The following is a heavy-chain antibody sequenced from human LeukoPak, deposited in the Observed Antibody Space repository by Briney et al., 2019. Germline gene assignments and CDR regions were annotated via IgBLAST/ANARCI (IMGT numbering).Heavy chain of an antibody. V-gene: IGHV4-30-2*01. CDR3: GRGGIAAAASGIDY. J-gene: IGHJ4*02. Sequence: SQTLSLTCVVSGGSISSGGYSWSWIRQPPGKGLEWIGYIYQSGSTYYNPSLKSRVTISVDRSKNQFSLKLSSVTAADTAVYCCGRGGIAAAASGIDYWGQGTLVTVSS. CDR2: IYQSGST. CDR1: GGSISSGGYS. D-gene: IGHD6-13*01.